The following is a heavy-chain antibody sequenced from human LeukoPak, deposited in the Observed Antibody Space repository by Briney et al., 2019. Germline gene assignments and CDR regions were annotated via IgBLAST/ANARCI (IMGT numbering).Heavy chain of an antibody. CDR1: GFTFSSYA. V-gene: IGHV3-23*01. CDR2: ISGSGGST. J-gene: IGHJ4*02. Sequence: PGGSLRLSCAASGFTFSSYAMSWARQAPGKGLEWVSAISGSGGSTYYADSVKGRFTISRDNSKNTLYLQMNSLRAEDTAVYYCAKLGDILTGYPYYFDYWGQGTLVTVSS. CDR3: AKLGDILTGYPYYFDY. D-gene: IGHD3-9*01.